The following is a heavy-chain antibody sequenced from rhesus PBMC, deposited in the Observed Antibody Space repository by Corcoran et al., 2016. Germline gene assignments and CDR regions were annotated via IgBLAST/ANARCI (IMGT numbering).Heavy chain of an antibody. D-gene: IGHD6-25*01. J-gene: IGHJ4*01. CDR2: IYGSGSST. Sequence: QLQLQESGPGLVKPSETLSVTCAVSGGSLSSSSWSWIRQAPGKGLAWIVYIYGSGSSTNYNPSLKSRVTLSVDTSKNQLSLKLSAVTAADTAGYYWASDYSCSWNGFDYWGQGVLVTVSS. V-gene: IGHV4-169*02. CDR1: GGSLSSSS. CDR3: ASDYSCSWNGFDY.